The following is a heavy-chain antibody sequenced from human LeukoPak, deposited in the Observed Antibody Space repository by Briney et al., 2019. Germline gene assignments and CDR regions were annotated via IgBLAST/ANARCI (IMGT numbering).Heavy chain of an antibody. CDR3: ARDSSIPY. Sequence: GGSLRLSCAASGFTFSTYLMSWVRQAPGKGLEWVANIKQDGSEKYYVDSVKGRFTISRDNAKNSLYLQMYSLRVEDTAMYYCARDSSIPYWGQGTLVTVSS. V-gene: IGHV3-7*03. D-gene: IGHD2-2*02. CDR1: GFTFSTYL. J-gene: IGHJ4*02. CDR2: IKQDGSEK.